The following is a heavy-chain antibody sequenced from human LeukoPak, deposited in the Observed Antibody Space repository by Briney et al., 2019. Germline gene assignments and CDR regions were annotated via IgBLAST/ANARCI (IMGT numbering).Heavy chain of an antibody. V-gene: IGHV3-30*02. CDR1: GSTFSSNG. CDR3: ARDKVGDYGGNWFDP. Sequence: GGSLRLSCVASGSTFSSNGMHWVRQAPGKGLEWVTFIQYDGSKKYYADSVKGRFTISRDNSKNTLYLEMNSLRAEDTAVYYCARDKVGDYGGNWFDPWGQGTLVTVSS. J-gene: IGHJ5*02. D-gene: IGHD4-17*01. CDR2: IQYDGSKK.